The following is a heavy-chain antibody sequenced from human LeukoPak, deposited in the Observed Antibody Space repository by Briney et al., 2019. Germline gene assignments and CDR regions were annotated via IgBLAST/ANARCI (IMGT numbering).Heavy chain of an antibody. D-gene: IGHD1-26*01. J-gene: IGHJ4*02. CDR2: ISYDGSNK. V-gene: IGHV3-30*18. CDR1: GFTFSSYG. CDR3: AKDNQWELLFLDY. Sequence: GGSLRLSCAASGFTFSSYGMHWVRQAPGKGLEWVAVISYDGSNKYYADSVKGRFTISRDNSKNTLYLQMNSLRAEDTAVYYCAKDNQWELLFLDYWGQGTLVTVSS.